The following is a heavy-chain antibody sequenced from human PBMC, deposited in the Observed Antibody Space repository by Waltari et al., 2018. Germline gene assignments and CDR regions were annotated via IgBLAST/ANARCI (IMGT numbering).Heavy chain of an antibody. Sequence: EVQLVESGGGLVKPGGSLRLSCAASGFTFSSYSMNWVRQAPGKGLEWVSSISSSSSYIYYADSVKGRLTISRDNAKNSLYLQMNSLRAEDTAVYYCARDLAGDNFRPLAARPPEYFQHWGQGTLVTVSS. CDR1: GFTFSSYS. CDR2: ISSSSSYI. CDR3: ARDLAGDNFRPLAARPPEYFQH. D-gene: IGHD6-6*01. V-gene: IGHV3-21*01. J-gene: IGHJ1*01.